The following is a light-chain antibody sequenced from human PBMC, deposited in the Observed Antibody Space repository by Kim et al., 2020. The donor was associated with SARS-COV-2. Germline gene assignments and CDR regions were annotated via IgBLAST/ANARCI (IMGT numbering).Light chain of an antibody. V-gene: IGLV1-44*01. CDR3: AAWDDSLNGRM. J-gene: IGLJ3*02. CDR1: ASNIGNNP. Sequence: GQRFTISCSGTASNIGNNPVSWYQQLPGTAPNLLIFGNDERPSRVPDRFSGSKSGTSASLAISGLQSDDEADYYCAAWDDSLNGRMFGGGTQLTVL. CDR2: GND.